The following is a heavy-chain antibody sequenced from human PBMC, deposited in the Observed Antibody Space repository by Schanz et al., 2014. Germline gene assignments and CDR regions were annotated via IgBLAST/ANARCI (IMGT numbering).Heavy chain of an antibody. CDR2: VSSDGNND. J-gene: IGHJ2*01. Sequence: VQLVESGGGVVQPGRSLRLSCAASGFTFSTHAMHWVRQAPGKGLEWVALVSSDGNNDYYTDSVKDRFTISRDNSKNTLFLQMSSLRVDDMAVYYCGRAGTGMAGWYFELWGRGTLVTVSS. CDR3: GRAGTGMAGWYFEL. V-gene: IGHV3-30*03. D-gene: IGHD5-18*01. CDR1: GFTFSTHA.